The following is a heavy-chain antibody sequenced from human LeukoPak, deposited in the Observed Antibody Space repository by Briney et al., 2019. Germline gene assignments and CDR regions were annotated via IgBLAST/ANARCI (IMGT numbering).Heavy chain of an antibody. J-gene: IGHJ4*02. CDR3: ARDRRPYGGNSEAFDY. V-gene: IGHV3-9*01. CDR1: GFTFDDYA. D-gene: IGHD4-23*01. Sequence: GGSLRLSCAASGFTFDDYAMHWVRQAPGKGLEWVSGISWNSGSIGYADSVKGRFTISRDNAKNSLYLQMNSLRAEDTAVYYCARDRRPYGGNSEAFDYWGQGTLVTVSS. CDR2: ISWNSGSI.